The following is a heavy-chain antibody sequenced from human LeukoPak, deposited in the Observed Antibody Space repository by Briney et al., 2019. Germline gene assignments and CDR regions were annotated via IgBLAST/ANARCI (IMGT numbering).Heavy chain of an antibody. CDR1: GGSISSGGYY. CDR2: IWADGAP. J-gene: IGHJ4*02. Sequence: ASETLSLTCAVSGGSISSGGYYWSWIRQPAGKGLEWIGRIWADGAPTYRPSLKSRVTISVDTSKNQFSLRLSSVTAADTAVYYCARGRDSRGYQFMGFDSWGQGTLVTVSS. D-gene: IGHD3-22*01. CDR3: ARGRDSRGYQFMGFDS. V-gene: IGHV4-61*02.